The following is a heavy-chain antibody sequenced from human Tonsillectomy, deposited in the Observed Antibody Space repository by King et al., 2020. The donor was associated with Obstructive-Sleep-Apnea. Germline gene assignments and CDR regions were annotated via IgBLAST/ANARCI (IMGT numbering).Heavy chain of an antibody. D-gene: IGHD6-19*01. Sequence: VQLVESGGGLVQPGGSLRLSCAASGFTFSSYWMHWVRQAPGKGLVWVSRINNDGSSTSYADSVKGRFTISRDNAKNTLYLQMNSLRAEDTAVYYCASLPRGSIAVAGTGDYWGQGTLVTVSS. J-gene: IGHJ4*02. CDR2: INNDGSST. CDR3: ASLPRGSIAVAGTGDY. CDR1: GFTFSSYW. V-gene: IGHV3-74*01.